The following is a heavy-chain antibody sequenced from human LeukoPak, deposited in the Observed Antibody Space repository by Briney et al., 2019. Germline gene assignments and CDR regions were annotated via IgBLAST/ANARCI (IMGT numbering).Heavy chain of an antibody. J-gene: IGHJ5*02. CDR2: ISAYNGNT. CDR3: ARGHCSSTICYRWFDP. V-gene: IGHV1-18*01. Sequence: ASVKASCKASGYTFTSYGISWVRQAPGQGLEWMGWISAYNGNTNYAQKLQGRVTMTTDTSTIAAYMELRSLRSDDTAVYYCARGHCSSTICYRWFDPWGQGTLVTVSS. D-gene: IGHD2-2*01. CDR1: GYTFTSYG.